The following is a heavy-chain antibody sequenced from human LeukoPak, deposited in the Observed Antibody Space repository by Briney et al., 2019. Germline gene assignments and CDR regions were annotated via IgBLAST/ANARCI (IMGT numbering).Heavy chain of an antibody. D-gene: IGHD5-12*01. CDR2: IIPIFGTA. J-gene: IGHJ4*02. Sequence: ASVKVSCKAPVGTFSSYAVSWVRQAPGQGLECMGGIIPIFGTANYAQKFQGRVTITADKSTSTAYMELSSLRSEDTAVYYCAATYEARRDFDYWGQGTLVTVSS. V-gene: IGHV1-69*06. CDR3: AATYEARRDFDY. CDR1: VGTFSSYA.